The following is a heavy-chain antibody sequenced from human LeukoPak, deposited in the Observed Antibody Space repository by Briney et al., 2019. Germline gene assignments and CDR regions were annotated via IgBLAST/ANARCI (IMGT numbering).Heavy chain of an antibody. CDR3: ARHPHYYDSSGLLHPFDY. CDR1: GYSFTSYW. V-gene: IGHV5-51*01. CDR2: IYPGDSDT. Sequence: GESLKISCKGSGYSFTSYWIGWVRQMPGKGLEWMGIIYPGDSDTRYSPSLQGQVTISADKSISTAYLQWSSLKASDTAMYYCARHPHYYDSSGLLHPFDYWGQGTLVTVSS. D-gene: IGHD3-22*01. J-gene: IGHJ4*02.